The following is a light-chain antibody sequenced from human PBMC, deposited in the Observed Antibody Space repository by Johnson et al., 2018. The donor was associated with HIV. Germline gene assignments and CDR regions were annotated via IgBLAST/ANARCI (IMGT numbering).Light chain of an antibody. CDR3: ATWDTGLSAGV. V-gene: IGLV1-51*02. CDR1: SSNIGNNY. Sequence: QSVLTQPPSVSAAPGQKVTISCSGSSSNIGNNYVSWYQQLPGTAPKLLIYENNKRPSRIPARFSGSKSGTSATLGITGPQTGDEADYYCATWDTGLSAGVFGTGTKVTVL. CDR2: ENN. J-gene: IGLJ1*01.